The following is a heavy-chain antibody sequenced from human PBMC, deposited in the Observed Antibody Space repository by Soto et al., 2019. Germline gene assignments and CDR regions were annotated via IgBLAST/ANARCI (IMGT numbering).Heavy chain of an antibody. Sequence: SETLSLTCTVSGGSISGGDYYWSWIRQPPGKGLEWIGYIYYSGSTYYNPSLKSRVTISVDTSKNQFSLKLSSVTAADTAVYYCAREELVVDGNWFDPWGQGTLVNVAS. CDR3: AREELVVDGNWFDP. CDR1: GGSISGGDYY. CDR2: IYYSGST. D-gene: IGHD2-21*01. J-gene: IGHJ5*02. V-gene: IGHV4-30-4*02.